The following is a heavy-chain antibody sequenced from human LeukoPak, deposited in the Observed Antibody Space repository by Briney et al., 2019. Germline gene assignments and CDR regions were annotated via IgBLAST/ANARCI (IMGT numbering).Heavy chain of an antibody. CDR1: GFTFNNYD. J-gene: IGHJ4*02. CDR2: VTGSGSST. Sequence: GGSLRLSCAASGFTFNNYDMTWVRQAPGKGLEWVSAVTGSGSSTYYADSVKGRFTISRDNSKNTLYLQMNSLRADDTAVYYCAKDHSSGSGAYWGQGTLVTVSS. D-gene: IGHD6-25*01. CDR3: AKDHSSGSGAY. V-gene: IGHV3-23*01.